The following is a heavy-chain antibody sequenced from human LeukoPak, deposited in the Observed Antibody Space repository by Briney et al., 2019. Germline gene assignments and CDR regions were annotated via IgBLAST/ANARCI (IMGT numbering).Heavy chain of an antibody. CDR1: GFTFSSYS. D-gene: IGHD3-9*01. V-gene: IGHV3-48*04. CDR3: AKDIVGPLTGYQNGGAFDI. J-gene: IGHJ3*02. CDR2: ISNSSSTI. Sequence: GGSLRLSCAASGFTFSSYSMNWVRQAPGKGLEWVSYISNSSSTIYYADSVKGRFTISRDSAKNSLYLQMNSLRAEDTALYYCAKDIVGPLTGYQNGGAFDIWGQGTMVTVSS.